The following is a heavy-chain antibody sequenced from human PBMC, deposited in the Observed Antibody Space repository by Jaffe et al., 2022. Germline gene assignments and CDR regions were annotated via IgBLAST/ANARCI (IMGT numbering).Heavy chain of an antibody. D-gene: IGHD5-12*01. Sequence: EVQLLESGGGLVQPGGSLRLSCAASGFTFSSYAMSWVRQAPGKGLEWVSGISASGGSTYYADSVKGRFTISRDKSKNRLYLQMNSLRDEDTAVYYCARDPPGYSGYEYYFDYWGQGNLVTVSS. CDR2: ISASGGST. CDR1: GFTFSSYA. CDR3: ARDPPGYSGYEYYFDY. V-gene: IGHV3-23*01. J-gene: IGHJ4*02.